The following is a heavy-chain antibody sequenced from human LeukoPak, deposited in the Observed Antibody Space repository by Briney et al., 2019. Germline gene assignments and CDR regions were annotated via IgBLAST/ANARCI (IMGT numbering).Heavy chain of an antibody. CDR3: AKDFSYGSVKY. J-gene: IGHJ4*02. D-gene: IGHD3-10*01. CDR2: ISYDGSNK. CDR1: GFTFSSYG. Sequence: GGSLRLSCAASGFTFSSYGMHWVRQAPGKGLEWVAVISYDGSNKYYADSVKGRFTIPRDNSKNTLYLQMNSLRAVDTAVYYCAKDFSYGSVKYWGQGTLVTVSS. V-gene: IGHV3-30*18.